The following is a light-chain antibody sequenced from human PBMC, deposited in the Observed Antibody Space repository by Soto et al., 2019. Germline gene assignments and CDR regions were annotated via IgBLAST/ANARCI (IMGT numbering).Light chain of an antibody. CDR1: QTISSW. V-gene: IGKV1-5*01. Sequence: DIQMTQSPSTLSGSLGDRVTITCLASQTISSWLAWYQQKPGKVPKLLIYGATTLQSGVPSRFSGSGSGTDFTLTISSLQPEDVATYYCQQYNSYSVTFGQGTKVDIK. J-gene: IGKJ1*01. CDR2: GAT. CDR3: QQYNSYSVT.